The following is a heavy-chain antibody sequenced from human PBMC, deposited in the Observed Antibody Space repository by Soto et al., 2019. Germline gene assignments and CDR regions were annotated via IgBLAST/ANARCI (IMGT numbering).Heavy chain of an antibody. V-gene: IGHV3-66*01. J-gene: IGHJ5*01. CDR1: GFTVSNNY. CDR2: ISVGGYT. CDR3: AVYAPRHWFDS. D-gene: IGHD1-20*01. Sequence: EVQLVESGGDLVQPGGSLRLSCAASGFTVSNNYMTWVRQAPGKGLEWVSLISVGGYTYYADSVKGRFTISRDNSKNTLYLQMNSLRAEDTAVYYCAVYAPRHWFDSWGQGTLVTVSS.